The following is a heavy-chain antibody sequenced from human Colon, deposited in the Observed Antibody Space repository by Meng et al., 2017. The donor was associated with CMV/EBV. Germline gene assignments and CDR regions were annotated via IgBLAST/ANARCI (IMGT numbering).Heavy chain of an antibody. J-gene: IGHJ5*02. CDR2: IIPMFGSP. CDR1: GGTFDTST. CDR3: ARGKQAGFDL. Sequence: QVQRVAPGVEGKKPGSAVKVSCKASGGTFDTSTFNWVRQAPGQGLEWMGGIIPMFGSPSCSQKFRGRVTITADELEVNSLRSEDTAVYYCARGKQAGFDLWGQGTLVTVSS. V-gene: IGHV1-69*12. D-gene: IGHD6-13*01.